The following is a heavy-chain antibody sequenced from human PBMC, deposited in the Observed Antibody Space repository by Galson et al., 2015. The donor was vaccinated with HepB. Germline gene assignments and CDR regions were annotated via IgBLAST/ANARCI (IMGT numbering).Heavy chain of an antibody. D-gene: IGHD2-15*01. CDR1: GYTFTGYH. CDR2: INPNSGGT. V-gene: IGHV1-2*02. Sequence: SVKVSCKASGYTFTGYHLHWVRQAPGQGLEWMGWINPNSGGTNYAQKFQGRVTMTRDTSINTAYMELSRLRSDDTAVYYCARIPGYCSGGSCSLFDYWGQGTLVTVSS. J-gene: IGHJ4*02. CDR3: ARIPGYCSGGSCSLFDY.